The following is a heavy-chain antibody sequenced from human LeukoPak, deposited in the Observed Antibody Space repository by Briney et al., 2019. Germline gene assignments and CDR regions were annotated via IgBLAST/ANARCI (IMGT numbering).Heavy chain of an antibody. CDR1: GFTFSHYA. V-gene: IGHV3-23*01. CDR2: ITDSGGDT. CDR3: AKSPLRYCTVSTCYPLDY. D-gene: IGHD2-8*02. Sequence: GGSLRLSCTASGFTFSHYAMAWVRQAPGKGLEWVSVITDSGGDTHHADSVKGRFTMSRDNSKNTLYLQLNSLRAEDTAVYYCAKSPLRYCTVSTCYPLDYWGQGTLVTVSS. J-gene: IGHJ4*02.